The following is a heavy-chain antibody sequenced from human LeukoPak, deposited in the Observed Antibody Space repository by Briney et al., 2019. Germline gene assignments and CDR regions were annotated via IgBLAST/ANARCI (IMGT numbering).Heavy chain of an antibody. V-gene: IGHV3-74*01. CDR2: VTRDGSGT. D-gene: IGHD5-24*01. CDR1: GFTFSGYW. J-gene: IGHJ4*02. Sequence: PGGSLRLSCAASGFTFSGYWMHWVRQAPGKGLVWDARVTRDGSGTNYADSVKGRFTISRDNGKNTLYLQMNSLRAEDTAVYYCARDGGGYNFDYWGQGTLVTVSS. CDR3: ARDGGGYNFDY.